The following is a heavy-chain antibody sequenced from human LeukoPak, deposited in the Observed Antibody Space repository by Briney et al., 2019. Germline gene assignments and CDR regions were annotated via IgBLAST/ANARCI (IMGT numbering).Heavy chain of an antibody. J-gene: IGHJ4*02. V-gene: IGHV3-7*01. CDR3: ASAVAAGDVGLDY. CDR2: IKQDDSEK. D-gene: IGHD6-13*01. Sequence: GGPLRLSCAASGFTFRIYWMSWVRQAPGKGLEWVGTIKQDDSEKSHVDSVKGRFTISRDNAKNSLYLQMNSLRVEDTAVYYCASAVAAGDVGLDYWGQGVLVTVSS. CDR1: GFTFRIYW.